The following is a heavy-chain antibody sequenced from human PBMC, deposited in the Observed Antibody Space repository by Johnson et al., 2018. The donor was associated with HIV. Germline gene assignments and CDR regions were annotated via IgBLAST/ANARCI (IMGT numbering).Heavy chain of an antibody. CDR2: IYSGGST. CDR3: AKDQTVVTYDAFDI. D-gene: IGHD4-23*01. V-gene: IGHV3-53*01. J-gene: IGHJ3*02. CDR1: GLIVSSSY. Sequence: VQLVESGGGLVQPGGSLRLSCAASGLIVSSSYMTWVLQGPGKGLEWVSVIYSGGSTYYADSVKGRFTISRDNAKNSLYLQMNSLRAEDTALYYCAKDQTVVTYDAFDIWGQGTMVTVSS.